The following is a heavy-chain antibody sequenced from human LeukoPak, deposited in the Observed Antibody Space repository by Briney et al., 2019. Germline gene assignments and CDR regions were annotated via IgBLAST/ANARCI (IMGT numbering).Heavy chain of an antibody. CDR1: GGSISSGDYY. CDR3: ASQYSSSWYWFDP. J-gene: IGHJ5*02. Sequence: QPSETLSLTCTVSGGSISSGDYYWSWIRQPPGKGLEWIGYIYYSGSTYYNPSLKSRVTISVDTSKNQFSLKLSSVTAADTAVYYCASQYSSSWYWFDPWGQGTLVTVSS. CDR2: IYYSGST. V-gene: IGHV4-30-4*01. D-gene: IGHD6-13*01.